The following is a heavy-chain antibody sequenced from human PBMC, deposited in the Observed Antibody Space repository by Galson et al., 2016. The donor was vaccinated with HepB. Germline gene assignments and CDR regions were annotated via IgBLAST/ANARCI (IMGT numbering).Heavy chain of an antibody. V-gene: IGHV3-7*01. CDR1: GFTFRDSW. Sequence: SLRLSCAASGFTFRDSWMSWVRQAAGKGLEWVAHINPDGSEKYYLDSVKGRFTISRDNVKNSLYLQMDSLRAEDTAVYHCAKEHVGLDYWGQGTLVTVSS. CDR2: INPDGSEK. J-gene: IGHJ4*02. CDR3: AKEHVGLDY.